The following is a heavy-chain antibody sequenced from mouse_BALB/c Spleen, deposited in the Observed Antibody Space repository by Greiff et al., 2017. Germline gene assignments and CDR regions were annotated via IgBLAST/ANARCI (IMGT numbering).Heavy chain of an antibody. D-gene: IGHD2-10*02. CDR3: ARGYGNYDY. V-gene: IGHV5-9-4*01. CDR1: GFTFSSYA. Sequence: EVQVVESGGGLVKPGGSLKLSCAASGFTFSSYAMSWVRQSPEKRLEWVAEISSGGSYTYYPDTVTGRFTISRDNAKNTLYLEMSSLRSEDTAMYYCARGYGNYDYWGQGTTLTVSS. CDR2: ISSGGSYT. J-gene: IGHJ2*01.